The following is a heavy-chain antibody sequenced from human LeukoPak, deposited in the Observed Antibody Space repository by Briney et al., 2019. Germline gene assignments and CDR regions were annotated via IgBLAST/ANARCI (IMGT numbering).Heavy chain of an antibody. CDR2: IYNSGST. D-gene: IGHD2-15*01. CDR3: ARITYCSGGSCYLGYYYYYMDV. J-gene: IGHJ6*03. V-gene: IGHV4-59*01. CDR1: GGSISSYN. Sequence: SETLSLTCTVSGGSISSYNWSWIRRPPGKGLEWIGYIYNSGSTNYNPSLKSRVTISVDTSKNQFSLKLSSVTAADTAVYYCARITYCSGGSCYLGYYYYYMDVWGKGTTVTVSS.